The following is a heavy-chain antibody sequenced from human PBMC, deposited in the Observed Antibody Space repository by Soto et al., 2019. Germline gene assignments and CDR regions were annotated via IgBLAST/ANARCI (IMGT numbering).Heavy chain of an antibody. CDR1: GFTFDAYA. D-gene: IGHD3-3*01. Sequence: GGSLRLSCAASGFTFDAYAMHCVRQARGKGLEWVSGISWNSGSIGYADSVKGRFTISRDNAKNSLYLQMNSLRAEDTAVYYCAKDETNYDFWSGYYSYFDYWGQGTLVTVSS. V-gene: IGHV3-9*01. J-gene: IGHJ4*02. CDR3: AKDETNYDFWSGYYSYFDY. CDR2: ISWNSGSI.